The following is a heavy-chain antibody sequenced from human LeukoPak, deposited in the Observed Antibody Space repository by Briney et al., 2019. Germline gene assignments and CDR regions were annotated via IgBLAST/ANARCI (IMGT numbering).Heavy chain of an antibody. CDR1: GYTCTSYD. V-gene: IGHV1-8*03. J-gene: IGHJ3*02. Sequence: ASVKLSCKASGYTCTSYDINWVRQATGQRLEWMGYVNSNSGNTGYAQNFQGRVTITRNTSINTAYMEVSGLRSDDTAVYYCARDPHPCGGDCYTNGAFDICGQGTLVTVSS. CDR2: VNSNSGNT. CDR3: ARDPHPCGGDCYTNGAFDI. D-gene: IGHD2-21*02.